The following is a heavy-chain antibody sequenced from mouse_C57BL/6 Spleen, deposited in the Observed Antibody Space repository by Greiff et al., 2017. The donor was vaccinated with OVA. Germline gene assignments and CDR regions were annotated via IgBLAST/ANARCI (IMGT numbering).Heavy chain of an antibody. V-gene: IGHV1-4*01. CDR1: GYTFTSYT. D-gene: IGHD1-1*01. CDR3: ARNYGSSLYFDV. Sequence: VMLVESGAELARPGASVKMSCKASGYTFTSYTMHWVKQRPGQGLEWIGYINPSSGYTKYNQKFKDKATLTADKSSSTAYMQLSSLTSEDSAVYYCARNYGSSLYFDVWGTGTTVTVSS. J-gene: IGHJ1*03. CDR2: INPSSGYT.